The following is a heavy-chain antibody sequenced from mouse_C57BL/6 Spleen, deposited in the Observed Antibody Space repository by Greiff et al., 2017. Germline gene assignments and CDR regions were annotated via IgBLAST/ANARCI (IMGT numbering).Heavy chain of an antibody. CDR1: GFTFSSYA. Sequence: EVQRVESGGGLVKPGGSLKLSCAASGFTFSSYAMSWVRQTPEKRLEWVATISDGGSYTYYPDNVKGRFTISRDNAKNNLYLQMSHLKSEDTAMYYCAGDSSWFAYWGQGTLVTVSA. V-gene: IGHV5-4*01. J-gene: IGHJ3*01. CDR3: AGDSSWFAY. CDR2: ISDGGSYT. D-gene: IGHD1-2*01.